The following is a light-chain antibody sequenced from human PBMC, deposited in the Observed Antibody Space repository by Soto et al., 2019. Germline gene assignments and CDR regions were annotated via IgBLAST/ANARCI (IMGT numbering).Light chain of an antibody. Sequence: QAVVTQPPSVSAAPGQQVTISCSGSRSNIGNNYVSWYQQLPGTAPKLLIYENNKRPSGIPDRFSGSKSGTSATLGITGLQTGEEADYYCGTWDASLTAYVFGSGTKLTVL. CDR1: RSNIGNNY. CDR2: ENN. J-gene: IGLJ1*01. V-gene: IGLV1-51*02. CDR3: GTWDASLTAYV.